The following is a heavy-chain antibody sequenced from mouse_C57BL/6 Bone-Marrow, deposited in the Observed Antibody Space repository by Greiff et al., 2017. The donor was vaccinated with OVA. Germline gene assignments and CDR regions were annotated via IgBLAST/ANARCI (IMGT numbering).Heavy chain of an antibody. J-gene: IGHJ2*01. D-gene: IGHD4-1*01. V-gene: IGHV5-6*02. Sequence: EVKLVESGGDLVKPGGSLKLSCAASGFTFSSYGMSWVRQTPDKRLEWVATISSGGSYTYYPDSVKGRFTISRDNAKNTLYLQMSSLKSEDTAMYYCARRWDVDYWGQGTTLTVSS. CDR2: ISSGGSYT. CDR1: GFTFSSYG. CDR3: ARRWDVDY.